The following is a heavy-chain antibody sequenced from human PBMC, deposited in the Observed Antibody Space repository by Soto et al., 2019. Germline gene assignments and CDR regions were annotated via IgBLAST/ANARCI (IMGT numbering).Heavy chain of an antibody. V-gene: IGHV3-7*03. Sequence: GGALRLSCAASGFIFSYYLMSGVRQAPGKGPEWVANIKFDGSEKQYVDSVRGRFTISRDNSRNSLFLQMNSLRAGDTAVYYCVKDGGYCSSSTCYSPRNHYFDSWGQGTLVTVSS. J-gene: IGHJ4*02. CDR3: VKDGGYCSSSTCYSPRNHYFDS. D-gene: IGHD2-2*01. CDR2: IKFDGSEK. CDR1: GFIFSYYL.